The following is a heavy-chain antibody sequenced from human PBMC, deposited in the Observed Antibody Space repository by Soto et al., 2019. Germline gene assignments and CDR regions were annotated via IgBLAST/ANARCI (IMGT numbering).Heavy chain of an antibody. D-gene: IGHD3-9*01. CDR3: SRDGGPDYDILTGYYRGAYYYNGMDV. CDR1: GFTFSSYS. Sequence: EVQLVESGGGLVKPGESLRLSCAASGFTFSSYSMNWVRQAPGKGLEWVSSISSSSSYIYYADSVKGRFTISRDNAKHSLDLQLNSLRAEDTAVFYCSRDGGPDYDILTGYYRGAYYYNGMDVWGQGTTVTVSS. CDR2: ISSSSSYI. V-gene: IGHV3-21*01. J-gene: IGHJ6*02.